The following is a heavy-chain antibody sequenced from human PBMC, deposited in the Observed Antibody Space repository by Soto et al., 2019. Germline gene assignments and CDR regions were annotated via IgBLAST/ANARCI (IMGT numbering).Heavy chain of an antibody. J-gene: IGHJ4*02. CDR3: ARPRKSSSWYVTTPDY. V-gene: IGHV1-3*01. CDR2: INAGNGNT. Sequence: GASVEVSCKASGYTFTSYAMHWVRQAPGQRLEWMGWINAGNGNTKYSQKFQGRVTITRDTSASTAYMELSSLRSEDTAVYYCARPRKSSSWYVTTPDYWGQGTLVTVSS. D-gene: IGHD6-13*01. CDR1: GYTFTSYA.